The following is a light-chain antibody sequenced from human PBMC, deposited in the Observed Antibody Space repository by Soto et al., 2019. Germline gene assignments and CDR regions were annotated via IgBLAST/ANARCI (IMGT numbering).Light chain of an antibody. J-gene: IGKJ5*01. CDR2: DAS. CDR3: QHYYDTPGT. Sequence: EIVLTHSPAPLWLSPGEIATPSCAASQIVKNRYVAWYQQKPGLAPRLLIYDASTRATGIPDRFSGSGSGTDFTLTINRLEPEDFAVYYCQHYYDTPGTFGQGTRLEIK. V-gene: IGKV3D-20*01. CDR1: QIVKNRY.